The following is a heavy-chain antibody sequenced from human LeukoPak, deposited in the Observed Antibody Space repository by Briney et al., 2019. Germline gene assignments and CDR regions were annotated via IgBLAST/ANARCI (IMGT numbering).Heavy chain of an antibody. V-gene: IGHV3-48*04. Sequence: QSGGSLRLSCAASGFSFSSYSMNWVRQAPGKGLEWVSYISHTGSTMSYADSVKGRFTISRDNARNSLYLQMNSLRAEDTAVYYCARVCSSTSCLAGNFYVMDVWGQGTTVTVSS. CDR1: GFSFSSYS. D-gene: IGHD2-2*01. J-gene: IGHJ6*02. CDR3: ARVCSSTSCLAGNFYVMDV. CDR2: ISHTGSTM.